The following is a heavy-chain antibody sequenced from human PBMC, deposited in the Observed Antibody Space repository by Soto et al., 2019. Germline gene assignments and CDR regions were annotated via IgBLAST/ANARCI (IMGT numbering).Heavy chain of an antibody. D-gene: IGHD3-3*01. CDR3: ARTYYDFWSGEGYYFDY. J-gene: IGHJ4*02. CDR1: GFTVSSNY. Sequence: EVQLVETGGGLIQPGGSLRLSCAASGFTVSSNYMSWVRQAPGKGLEWVSVIYSGGSTYYADSVKGRFTISRDNSKNTLYLQMNSLRAEDTAVYYCARTYYDFWSGEGYYFDYWGQGTLVTVSS. V-gene: IGHV3-53*02. CDR2: IYSGGST.